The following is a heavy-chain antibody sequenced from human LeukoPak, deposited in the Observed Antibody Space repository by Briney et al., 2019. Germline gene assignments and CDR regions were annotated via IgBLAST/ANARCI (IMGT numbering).Heavy chain of an antibody. D-gene: IGHD3-16*02. V-gene: IGHV3-30*18. CDR1: GFTFSSYG. Sequence: GGSLRLSCAASGFTFSSYGMHWVRQAPGKGLEWVAVISYDGSNKYYADSVKGRFTISGDNSKNTLYLQVNSLRAEDTAVYYCAKDYDYVWGSYRATPFDYWGQGTLVTVSS. J-gene: IGHJ4*02. CDR2: ISYDGSNK. CDR3: AKDYDYVWGSYRATPFDY.